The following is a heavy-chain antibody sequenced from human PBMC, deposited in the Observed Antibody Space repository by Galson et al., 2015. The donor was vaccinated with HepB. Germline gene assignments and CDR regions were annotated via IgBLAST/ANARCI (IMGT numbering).Heavy chain of an antibody. Sequence: SLRLSCAASGFTFSSYGMHWVRQAPGKGLEWVAVIWYDGSNKYYADSVKGRFTISRDNSKNTLYLQMNSLRAEDTAVYYCARGTLAASSGYYYYYYYMDVWGKGTTVTVSS. CDR3: ARGTLAASSGYYYYYYYMDV. J-gene: IGHJ6*03. CDR2: IWYDGSNK. V-gene: IGHV3-33*01. D-gene: IGHD3-22*01. CDR1: GFTFSSYG.